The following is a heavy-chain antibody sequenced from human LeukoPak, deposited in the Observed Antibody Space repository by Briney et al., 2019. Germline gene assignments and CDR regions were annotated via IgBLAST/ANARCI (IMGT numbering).Heavy chain of an antibody. V-gene: IGHV3-23*01. J-gene: IGHJ4*02. Sequence: GGSLRLSCAASGFTFSSYAMSWVRQAPGKGLEWVSAISGSGGSTYYADSVKGRFTISRDNSKNTLYLQMNSLRAEDTAVYYCAKAPYYYDSSGLLRIGYWGQRTLVTVSS. CDR1: GFTFSSYA. CDR3: AKAPYYYDSSGLLRIGY. CDR2: ISGSGGST. D-gene: IGHD3-22*01.